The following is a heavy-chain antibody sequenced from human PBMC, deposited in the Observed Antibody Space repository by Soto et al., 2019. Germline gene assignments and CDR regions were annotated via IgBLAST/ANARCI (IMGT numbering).Heavy chain of an antibody. CDR2: LDAEDGET. Sequence: ASVKVSCKVSGYSTSDLSIHWVRQAPGKGLEWMGGLDAEDGETIYAQKLQGRGTMTEDTSTDTAYMELSSLTSEDTAMYYCATLPRTIERTPAAIWSFDSWGQGTLVTVSS. J-gene: IGHJ4*02. CDR1: GYSTSDLS. V-gene: IGHV1-24*01. CDR3: ATLPRTIERTPAAIWSFDS. D-gene: IGHD2-2*01.